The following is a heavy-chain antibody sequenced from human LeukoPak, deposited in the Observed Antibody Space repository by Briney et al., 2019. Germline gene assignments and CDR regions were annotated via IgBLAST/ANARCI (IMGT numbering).Heavy chain of an antibody. CDR3: ARVMLTTAFDV. D-gene: IGHD4/OR15-4a*01. J-gene: IGHJ3*01. V-gene: IGHV4-59*01. CDR2: ICYTGGT. Sequence: TSETLSLTCTVSGGSIGRSYWSWIRQPPGKGLEWIGYICYTGGTIYNPSLKSRVTISVDTSKNQFSLKLSSLTAADTAVYYCARVMLTTAFDVWGQGTVVTVSS. CDR1: GGSIGRSY.